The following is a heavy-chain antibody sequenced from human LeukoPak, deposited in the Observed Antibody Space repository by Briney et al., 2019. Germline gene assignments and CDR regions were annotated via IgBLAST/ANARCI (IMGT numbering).Heavy chain of an antibody. CDR2: FDPEDGGT. CDR3: ARVQSAYDFWSGYYTRGWFDP. CDR1: GYTLTELS. D-gene: IGHD3-3*01. J-gene: IGHJ5*02. V-gene: IGHV1-24*01. Sequence: ASVKVSCKVSGYTLTELSMHWVRQAPGKGLEWMGGFDPEDGGTIYAQKFQGRVTITADESTSTAYMELSSLRSEDTAVYYCARVQSAYDFWSGYYTRGWFDPWGQGTLVTVSS.